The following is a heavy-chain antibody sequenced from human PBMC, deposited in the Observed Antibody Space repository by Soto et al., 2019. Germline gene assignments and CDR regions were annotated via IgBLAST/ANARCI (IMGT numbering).Heavy chain of an antibody. CDR2: IYHSGST. CDR3: ARGEWLTGGYYFDY. Sequence: SETLSLTCAVSGGSISSGGYSWSWIRQPPGKGLEWIGYIYHSGSTYYNTSLKSRITKSVDRSKNQYSLKLSSVTAAETDVYYCARGEWLTGGYYFDYWGQGTLVTVSS. V-gene: IGHV4-30-2*01. D-gene: IGHD3-3*01. CDR1: GGSISSGGYS. J-gene: IGHJ4*02.